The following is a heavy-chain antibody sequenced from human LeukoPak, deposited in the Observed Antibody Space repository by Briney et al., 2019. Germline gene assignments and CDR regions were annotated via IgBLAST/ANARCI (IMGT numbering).Heavy chain of an antibody. J-gene: IGHJ4*02. D-gene: IGHD2-8*01. V-gene: IGHV3-33*08. CDR2: IWYDGSNK. Sequence: GGSLRLSCAASGFTFSNYGMHWVRQAPGKGLEWVAVIWYDGSNKYYADSVKGRFTISRDNSKNTLYLQMNTLRAEDTAVYYCARDPGGVVYFDYWGQGTLVTVSS. CDR1: GFTFSNYG. CDR3: ARDPGGVVYFDY.